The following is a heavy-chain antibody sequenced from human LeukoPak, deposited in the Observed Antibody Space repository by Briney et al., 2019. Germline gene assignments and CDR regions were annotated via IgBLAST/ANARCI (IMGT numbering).Heavy chain of an antibody. J-gene: IGHJ6*03. Sequence: SVKVSCMASGGTFSSYAISWVRQAPGQGLEWMGRIIPIFGTANYAQKFQGRVTITTDESTSTAYMELSSLRSEDTAVYYCARGGQLLHYYYYYMDVWGKGTTVTVSS. CDR2: IIPIFGTA. V-gene: IGHV1-69*05. D-gene: IGHD2-2*01. CDR3: ARGGQLLHYYYYYMDV. CDR1: GGTFSSYA.